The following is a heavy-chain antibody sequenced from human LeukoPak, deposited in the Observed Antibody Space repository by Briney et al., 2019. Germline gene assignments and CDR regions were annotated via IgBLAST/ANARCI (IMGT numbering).Heavy chain of an antibody. CDR3: AREGGVLWFGELGY. Sequence: ASVKVSCKASGYTFISYYMHWVRQAPGQGLEWMGIINPSGGSTSNAQRFQDRVTMTRDTPTSTVYMELSNLRSEDTAVYFCAREGGVLWFGELGYWGQGTLVTVSS. J-gene: IGHJ4*02. V-gene: IGHV1-46*01. CDR1: GYTFISYY. D-gene: IGHD3-10*01. CDR2: INPSGGST.